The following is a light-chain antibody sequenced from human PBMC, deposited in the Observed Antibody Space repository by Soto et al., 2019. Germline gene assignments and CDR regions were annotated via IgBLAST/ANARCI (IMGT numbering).Light chain of an antibody. V-gene: IGKV1-9*01. CDR2: AAS. CDR1: QGIRSY. CDR3: QQLNSYPLT. Sequence: DIQLTQSPSFLSASVGDRVTITCRASQGIRSYLAWYQQKPGKAPKFLIYAASTLQSGVPSRFSGSGSGTEFTLTISSLKPEDFATYYCQQLNSYPLTFGGGTKVETK. J-gene: IGKJ4*01.